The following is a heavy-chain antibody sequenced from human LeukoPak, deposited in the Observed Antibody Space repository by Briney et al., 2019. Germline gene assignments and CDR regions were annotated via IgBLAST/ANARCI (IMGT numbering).Heavy chain of an antibody. CDR1: GGSISSYY. D-gene: IGHD3-3*01. CDR3: ARDGETMDV. Sequence: SETLSLTCTVSGGSISSYYWSWIRQPPGKGLEWIGYIYYSGGTNYNPSLKSRVTISVDTSKNQFSLKLSSVTAADTAVYYCARDGETMDVWGQGTTVTVSS. V-gene: IGHV4-59*01. J-gene: IGHJ6*02. CDR2: IYYSGGT.